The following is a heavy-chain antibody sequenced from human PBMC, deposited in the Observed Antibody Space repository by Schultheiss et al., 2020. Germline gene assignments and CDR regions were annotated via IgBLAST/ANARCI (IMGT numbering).Heavy chain of an antibody. CDR1: GGSFSGYY. V-gene: IGHV4-59*08. J-gene: IGHJ4*02. Sequence: SETLSLTCAVYGGSFSGYYWSWIRQPPGKGLEWIGYIYYSGSTNYNPSLKSRVTIFVDRSRKQFSLKLSSVTAADTAVYYCARQTDFSGYYQAFDYWGQGTLVTVSS. CDR2: IYYSGST. D-gene: IGHD3-22*01. CDR3: ARQTDFSGYYQAFDY.